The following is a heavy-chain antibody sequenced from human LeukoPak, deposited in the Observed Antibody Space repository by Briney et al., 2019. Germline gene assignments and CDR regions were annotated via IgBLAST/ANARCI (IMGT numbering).Heavy chain of an antibody. J-gene: IGHJ6*02. CDR3: ARDNSVQSDTAMGIYGMDV. Sequence: SETLSLTCTVSGGSISSGGYYWSWIRQHPGKGLEWIGYIYYSGSTYYNPSLKSRVTISVDTSKNQFSLKLSSVTAADTAVYYCARDNSVQSDTAMGIYGMDVWGQGTTVTVSS. CDR2: IYYSGST. CDR1: GGSISSGGYY. D-gene: IGHD5-18*01. V-gene: IGHV4-31*03.